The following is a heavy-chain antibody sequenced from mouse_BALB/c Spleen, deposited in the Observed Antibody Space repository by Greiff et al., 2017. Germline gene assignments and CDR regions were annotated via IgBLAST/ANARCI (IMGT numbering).Heavy chain of an antibody. Sequence: VHLVESGPDLVAPSQSLSITCTVSGFSLTSYGVHWVRQPPGKGLEWLVVIWSDGSTTYNSALKSRLSISKDNSESQVFLKMNSLQTDDTAMYYCARHYDYDEDYAMDYWGQGTSVTVSS. CDR2: IWSDGST. CDR3: ARHYDYDEDYAMDY. D-gene: IGHD2-4*01. J-gene: IGHJ4*01. CDR1: GFSLTSYG. V-gene: IGHV2-6-2*01.